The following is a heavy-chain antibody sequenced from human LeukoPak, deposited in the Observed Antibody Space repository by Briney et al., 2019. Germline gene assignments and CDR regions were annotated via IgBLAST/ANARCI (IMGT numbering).Heavy chain of an antibody. CDR2: IYYSGST. CDR3: ARDFNLRSRFDP. CDR1: GGSISSSSYY. Sequence: SETLSLTCTVSGGSISSSSYYWGWIRQHPGKGLEWIGYIYYSGSTYYNPSLKSRVTISVDTSKNQFSLKLSSVTAADTAVYYCARDFNLRSRFDPWGQGALVTVSS. V-gene: IGHV4-31*03. J-gene: IGHJ5*02. D-gene: IGHD3-10*01.